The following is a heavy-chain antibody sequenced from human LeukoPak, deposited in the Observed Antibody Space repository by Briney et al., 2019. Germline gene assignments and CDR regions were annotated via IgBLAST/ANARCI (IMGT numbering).Heavy chain of an antibody. CDR1: GGSFSGYY. D-gene: IGHD2-2*01. J-gene: IGHJ4*02. CDR3: ARGHHRCSSTSCYARWDY. V-gene: IGHV4-34*01. Sequence: PLETLSLTCAVYGGSFSGYYWSWIRQPPGKGLEWIGEINHSGSTNYNPSLKSRVTISVDTSKNQFSLKLSSVTAADTAVYYCARGHHRCSSTSCYARWDYWGQGTLVTVSS. CDR2: INHSGST.